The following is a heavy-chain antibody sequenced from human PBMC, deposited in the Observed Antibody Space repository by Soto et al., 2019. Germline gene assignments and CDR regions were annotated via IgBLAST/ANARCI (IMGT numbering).Heavy chain of an antibody. J-gene: IGHJ4*02. CDR1: GVTLTNVW. D-gene: IGHD5-18*01. CDR3: SHGYYQYFDS. CDR2: IKSKTDGGTT. Sequence: PGGSLRLSCAVSGVTLTNVWMNWVRQAPGKGPEWVGRIKSKTDGGTTDYAAPVKGRFTISRDESENTLYLQMNSLKTEDTAVYYCSHGYYQYFDSWGQGTLVTAPQ. V-gene: IGHV3-15*07.